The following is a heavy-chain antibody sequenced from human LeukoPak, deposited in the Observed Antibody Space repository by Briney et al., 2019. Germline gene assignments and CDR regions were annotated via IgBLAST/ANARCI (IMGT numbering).Heavy chain of an antibody. D-gene: IGHD3-22*01. CDR3: ARRSSGPLYYYYYYMDV. V-gene: IGHV3-48*03. CDR1: GFTFSSYE. Sequence: GGSLRLSCAASGFTFSSYEMNWVRQAPGKGLEWVSYISSSGSTIYYADSVKGRFTISRDNAKNSLYLQMNSLRAEDTAVYYCARRSSGPLYYYYYYMDVWGKGTTVTVSS. CDR2: ISSSGSTI. J-gene: IGHJ6*03.